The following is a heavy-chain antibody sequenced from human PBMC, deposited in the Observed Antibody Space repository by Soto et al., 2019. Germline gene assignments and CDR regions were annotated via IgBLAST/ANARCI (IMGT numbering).Heavy chain of an antibody. Sequence: GGSLRLSCAASGFTFSSYSMNWVRQAPGKGLEWVSSISSSSSYIYYADSVKGRFTISRDNAKNSLYLQMNGLRAEDTAVYYWARGLYYYDGSVYNGNGGRETRDSVPS. CDR1: GFTFSSYS. CDR3: ARGLYYYDGSVYNGN. V-gene: IGHV3-21*01. D-gene: IGHD3-22*01. CDR2: ISSSSSYI. J-gene: IGHJ2*01.